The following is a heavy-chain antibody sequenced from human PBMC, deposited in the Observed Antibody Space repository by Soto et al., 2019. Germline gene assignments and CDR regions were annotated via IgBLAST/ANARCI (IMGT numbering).Heavy chain of an antibody. Sequence: QVQLVQSGAEVKKPGSSVKVSCKASGGTFSSYAISWVRQAPGQGLEWMGGIIPIFGTANYAQKFQGRVTITADESTSTAYMGLGSLRSEDTAVYYCSGGGGFGDLNWYFDLWGRGTLFTVSS. CDR3: SGGGGFGDLNWYFDL. CDR1: GGTFSSYA. CDR2: IIPIFGTA. V-gene: IGHV1-69*01. D-gene: IGHD3-10*01. J-gene: IGHJ2*01.